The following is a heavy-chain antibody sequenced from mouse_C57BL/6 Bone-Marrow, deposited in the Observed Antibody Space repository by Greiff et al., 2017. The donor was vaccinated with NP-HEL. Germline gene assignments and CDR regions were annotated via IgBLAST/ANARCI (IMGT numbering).Heavy chain of an antibody. CDR1: GYTFTNYW. CDR2: IYPGGGYT. V-gene: IGHV1-63*01. D-gene: IGHD2-5*01. J-gene: IGHJ4*01. CDR3: AREGYSNYERNYYAMDY. Sequence: QVQLQQSGAELVRPGTSVKMSCKASGYTFTNYWIGWAKQRPGHGLEWIGDIYPGGGYTNYNEKFKGKATLTADKSSSTAYMQFSSLTYEDSAIYYCAREGYSNYERNYYAMDYWGQGTSVTVSS.